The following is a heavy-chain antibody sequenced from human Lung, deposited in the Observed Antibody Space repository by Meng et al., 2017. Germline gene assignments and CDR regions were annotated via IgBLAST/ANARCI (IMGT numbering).Heavy chain of an antibody. V-gene: IGHV4-34*01. CDR2: INHSGST. CDR1: GGSFSDYY. Sequence: QVTLQQWGAGLLKPSETLSLTCVVSGGSFSDYYWSWLRQPPGKGLEWIGEINHSGSTNYNPSLESRATISVDTSQNNLSLKLSSVTAADSAVYYCARGPTTMAHDFDYWGQGTLVTVSS. D-gene: IGHD4-11*01. CDR3: ARGPTTMAHDFDY. J-gene: IGHJ4*02.